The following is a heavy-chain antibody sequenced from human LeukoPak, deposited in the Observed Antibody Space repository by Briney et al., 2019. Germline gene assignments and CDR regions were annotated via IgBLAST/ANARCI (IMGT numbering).Heavy chain of an antibody. J-gene: IGHJ4*02. CDR1: GFTFGDYA. D-gene: IGHD6-13*01. CDR3: AKEARGGIIAAAGDY. Sequence: GGSLRLSCTASGFTFGDYAMSWVRQAPGKGLEWVSAISGSGGSTYYADSVKGRFTISRDNSKNTLYLQMNSLRAEDTAVYYCAKEARGGIIAAAGDYWGQGTLVTVSS. CDR2: ISGSGGST. V-gene: IGHV3-23*01.